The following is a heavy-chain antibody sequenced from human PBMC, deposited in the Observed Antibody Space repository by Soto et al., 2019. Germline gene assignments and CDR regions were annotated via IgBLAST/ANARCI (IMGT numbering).Heavy chain of an antibody. V-gene: IGHV1-69*13. CDR2: IIPIFGTA. CDR1: GGTFSRYS. Sequence: GASVKVSCKASGGTFSRYSISWVRQAPGQGLEWMGGIIPIFGTANYAQKFQGRVTITADESSSTAYMELSSLRSEDTAVYYCARDRREGVLMVYARYRTDAFDIWGQGTMVTVSS. CDR3: ARDRREGVLMVYARYRTDAFDI. D-gene: IGHD2-8*01. J-gene: IGHJ3*02.